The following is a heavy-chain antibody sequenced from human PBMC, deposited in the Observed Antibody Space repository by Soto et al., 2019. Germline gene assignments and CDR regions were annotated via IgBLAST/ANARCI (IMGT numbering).Heavy chain of an antibody. J-gene: IGHJ4*02. CDR1: GGSFSRNP. CDR2: IIPIFATV. D-gene: IGHD5-18*01. CDR3: ARGGREYSSAPRYYLDY. Sequence: QVQLVQSGSEVKKPGSSMRVSCKASGGSFSRNPISWSRQALGQVLEWMAGIIPIFATVNYAQKFQGRVTITADESTSTAYRELTSLISKDTAVYFCARGGREYSSAPRYYLDYWGQGTLGTVTS. V-gene: IGHV1-69*01.